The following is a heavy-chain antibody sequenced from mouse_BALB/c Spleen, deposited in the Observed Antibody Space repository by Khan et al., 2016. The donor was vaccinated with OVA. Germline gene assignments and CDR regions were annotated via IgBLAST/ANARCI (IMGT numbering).Heavy chain of an antibody. CDR2: IDPSYGYT. D-gene: IGHD2-4*01. J-gene: IGHJ3*01. Sequence: VQLQQSGPELEKPGASAKISCKASGYSFTGYNMNWVKQSNGKSLEWIGNIDPSYGYTNYNQKFKGKATLTVDRSSSTAYMQLKSLTSEDSAVYYGARLGYDYDGFAYWGQGTLVTVSA. CDR1: GYSFTGYN. CDR3: ARLGYDYDGFAY. V-gene: IGHV1-39*01.